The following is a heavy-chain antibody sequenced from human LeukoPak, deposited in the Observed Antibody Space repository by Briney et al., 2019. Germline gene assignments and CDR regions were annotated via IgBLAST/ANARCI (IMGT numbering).Heavy chain of an antibody. Sequence: GGSLRLSCAASGFSFSIYAMHWVRQAPGKGLEWVAAISNDGNNKYHADSVRGRFTVSRDNSKNTLYLQMDSLRAEDTAVYYCARSFNYYGSGSYDRGDDCWGQGALVTVSS. J-gene: IGHJ4*02. V-gene: IGHV3-30-3*01. CDR2: ISNDGNNK. CDR3: ARSFNYYGSGSYDRGDDC. D-gene: IGHD3-10*01. CDR1: GFSFSIYA.